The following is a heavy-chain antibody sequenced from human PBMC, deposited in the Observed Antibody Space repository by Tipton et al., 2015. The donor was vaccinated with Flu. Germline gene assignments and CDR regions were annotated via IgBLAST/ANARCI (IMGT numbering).Heavy chain of an antibody. CDR2: IYYSGST. D-gene: IGHD3-9*01. V-gene: IGHV4-39*07. Sequence: TLSLTCTVSGGSISSSSYYWGWIRQPPGKGLEWIGSIYYSGSTYYNPSLKSRVTISVDTSKNQFSLKLSSVTAADTAVYYCARGGHYNILTGYYAFDIWGQGTMVTVSS. CDR1: GGSISSSSYY. J-gene: IGHJ3*02. CDR3: ARGGHYNILTGYYAFDI.